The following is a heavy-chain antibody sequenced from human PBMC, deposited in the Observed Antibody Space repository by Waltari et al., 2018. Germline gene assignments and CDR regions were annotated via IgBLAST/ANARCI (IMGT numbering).Heavy chain of an antibody. D-gene: IGHD3-16*01. CDR1: GAPVSGHLYY. J-gene: IGHJ4*02. Sequence: QVQLQESGPGLVKPTETLSLTCTVTGAPVSGHLYYWGWVRQSPGKGLEWIGSVSARGATYYRPSVRRRTTVSIESSKNQFSLRLTSVTAADTALYFCARYSYTYDQNGYHDAWGQGTLVTVSS. V-gene: IGHV4-39*01. CDR3: ARYSYTYDQNGYHDA. CDR2: VSARGAT.